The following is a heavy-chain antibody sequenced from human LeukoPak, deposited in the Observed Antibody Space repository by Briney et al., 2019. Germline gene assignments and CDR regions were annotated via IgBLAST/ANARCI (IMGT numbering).Heavy chain of an antibody. CDR2: INPNSCGT. D-gene: IGHD6-13*01. CDR3: ARTLYIAAAPGGFDY. Sequence: ASVKVSCKASGYTFTRYYMHWVGQAPGQELAGMGWINPNSCGTHYAQKFQCRVTMTRDTSTGTVYMEVNALGSDDAAVYYCARTLYIAAAPGGFDYWGQGTLVTVSS. V-gene: IGHV1-2*02. J-gene: IGHJ4*02. CDR1: GYTFTRYY.